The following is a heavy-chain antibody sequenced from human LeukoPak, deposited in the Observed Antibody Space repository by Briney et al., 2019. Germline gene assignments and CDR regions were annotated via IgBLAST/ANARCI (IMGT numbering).Heavy chain of an antibody. CDR1: GFTFSSYA. Sequence: GGSLRLSCAASGFTFSSYAMSWVRQAPGKGLEWVSAISGSGGSTYYADSVKGRFTISRDNSKNTLYLQMNSLRAEDTAVYYCAKDMHYYDSSGYSRDYWGQGTLVTVSS. V-gene: IGHV3-23*01. CDR2: ISGSGGST. J-gene: IGHJ4*02. D-gene: IGHD3-22*01. CDR3: AKDMHYYDSSGYSRDY.